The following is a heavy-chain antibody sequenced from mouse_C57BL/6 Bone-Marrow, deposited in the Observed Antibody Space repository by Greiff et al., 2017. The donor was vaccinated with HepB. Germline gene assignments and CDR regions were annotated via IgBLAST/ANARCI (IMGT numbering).Heavy chain of an antibody. CDR3: ARRGVLGRWFAY. J-gene: IGHJ3*01. Sequence: QVQLQQPGAELVMPGASVKLSCKASGYTFTSYWMHWVKQRPGQGLEWIGEIDPSDSYTNYNQKFKGKSTFTVDKSSSTAYMQLSSLTSEDSAVYYCARRGVLGRWFAYWGQGTLVTVSA. CDR1: GYTFTSYW. CDR2: IDPSDSYT. D-gene: IGHD4-1*01. V-gene: IGHV1-69*01.